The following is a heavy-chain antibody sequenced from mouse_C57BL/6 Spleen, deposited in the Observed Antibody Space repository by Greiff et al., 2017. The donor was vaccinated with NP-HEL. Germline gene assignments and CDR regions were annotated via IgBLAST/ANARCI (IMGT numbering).Heavy chain of an antibody. Sequence: EVHLVESGGGLVKPGGSLKLSCAASGFTFSDYGMHWVRQAPEKGLEWVAYISSGSSTIYYADTVKGRFTISRDKAKNTLFLQMTSLRSEDTAMYYCARSQYFDYWGQGTTLTVSS. V-gene: IGHV5-17*01. CDR3: ARSQYFDY. J-gene: IGHJ2*01. CDR2: ISSGSSTI. CDR1: GFTFSDYG.